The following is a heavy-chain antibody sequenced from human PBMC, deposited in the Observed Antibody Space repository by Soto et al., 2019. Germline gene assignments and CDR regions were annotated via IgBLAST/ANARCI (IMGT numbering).Heavy chain of an antibody. D-gene: IGHD2-15*01. V-gene: IGHV4-30-4*01. CDR3: ASIAVRALAFDY. CDR2: IYYSGST. J-gene: IGHJ4*02. Sequence: SETLSLTCTVSGGSISSGDYYWSWIRQPPGKGLEWIGYIYYSGSTYYNPSLKSRVTISVDTSKNQFSLKLSSVTAADTAVYYCASIAVRALAFDYWGQGTLVTVSS. CDR1: GGSISSGDYY.